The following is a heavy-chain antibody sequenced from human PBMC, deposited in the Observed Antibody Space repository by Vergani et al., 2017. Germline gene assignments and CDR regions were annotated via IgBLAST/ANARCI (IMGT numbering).Heavy chain of an antibody. J-gene: IGHJ3*02. V-gene: IGHV4-39*07. D-gene: IGHD2-2*01. CDR3: AGSSTTWRYAFDI. CDR2: IYYSGST. CDR1: GGSISSSSYY. Sequence: QLQLQESGPGLVKPSETLSLTCTVSGGSISSSSYYWGWIRQPPGKGLGWIGSIYYSGSTYYNPSLKSRVTISVDTSKNQFSLKLSSVTAADTAVYYCAGSSTTWRYAFDIGGQGTMVTVSS.